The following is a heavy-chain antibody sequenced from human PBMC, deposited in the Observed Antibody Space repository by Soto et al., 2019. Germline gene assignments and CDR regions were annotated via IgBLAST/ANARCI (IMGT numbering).Heavy chain of an antibody. Sequence: QVQLVESGGGVVQPGRSLRLSCAASGFNFSSYGMHWVRQAPGKGLEWVAVISYDGSNKYYADSVKGRFTISRDNSKNTLYLQMNSLRAEDTAVYYCARGRLATNFVDYRGQGTLVTVSS. J-gene: IGHJ4*02. V-gene: IGHV3-30*03. CDR1: GFNFSSYG. D-gene: IGHD5-12*01. CDR3: ARGRLATNFVDY. CDR2: ISYDGSNK.